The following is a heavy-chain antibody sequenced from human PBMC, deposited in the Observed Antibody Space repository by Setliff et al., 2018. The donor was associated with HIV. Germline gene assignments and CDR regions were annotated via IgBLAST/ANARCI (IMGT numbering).Heavy chain of an antibody. CDR3: ARAPYVSGSFGWFDP. CDR1: GGSISSSTYY. D-gene: IGHD3-10*01. CDR2: MSYTGIN. V-gene: IGHV4-31*01. Sequence: SETLSLTCTVSGGSISSSTYYWNWFRQSPGKGLEWIGYMSYTGINNYNPSLKSLVTISLGTSKNQFSLKLTSVTAADTAVYYCARAPYVSGSFGWFDPWGQGTLVT. J-gene: IGHJ5*02.